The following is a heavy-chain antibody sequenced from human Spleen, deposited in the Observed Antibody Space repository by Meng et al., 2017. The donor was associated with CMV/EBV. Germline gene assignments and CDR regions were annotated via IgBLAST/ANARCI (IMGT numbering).Heavy chain of an antibody. CDR2: ISWNSGSI. CDR1: GFTFDDYA. Sequence: GGSLRLSCAASGFTFDDYAMHWVRQAPGKGLEWVSGISWNSGSIGYADSVKGRFTISRDNAKNSLYLQMNSLRAEDTALYYCAKEDYWGQGTLVTVSS. J-gene: IGHJ4*02. V-gene: IGHV3-9*01. CDR3: AKEDY.